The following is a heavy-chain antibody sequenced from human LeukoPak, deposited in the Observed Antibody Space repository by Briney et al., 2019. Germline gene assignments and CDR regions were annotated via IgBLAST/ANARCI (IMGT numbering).Heavy chain of an antibody. CDR1: GGSISSYY. J-gene: IGHJ6*03. V-gene: IGHV4-59*08. D-gene: IGHD3-10*01. Sequence: PSETLSLTCSVSGGSISSYYWSWIRLPSGKGLEWIGYISHSGTTNYNPSLKGRVTISVDTSKNQFSLKLSSVTAPDTAVYYCVRQTHYYGSGTYYFYYYIDVWGRGTTVTVSS. CDR3: VRQTHYYGSGTYYFYYYIDV. CDR2: ISHSGTT.